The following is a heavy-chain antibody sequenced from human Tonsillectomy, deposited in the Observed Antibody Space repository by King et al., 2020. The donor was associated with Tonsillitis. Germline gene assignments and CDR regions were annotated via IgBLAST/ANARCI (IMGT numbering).Heavy chain of an antibody. CDR3: ARDPATTVTHYFFDY. J-gene: IGHJ4*02. CDR2: INPIGGST. Sequence: VQLVESGAEVKKPGASVKVSCKASGYTFTSYYIHWVRQAPGQGLEWMGIINPIGGSTSYAQKFQGRVTMTRDTSTSTVYMELSSLRSEDTAVYYCARDPATTVTHYFFDYWGQGTLVTVSS. V-gene: IGHV1-46*01. CDR1: GYTFTSYY. D-gene: IGHD4-17*01.